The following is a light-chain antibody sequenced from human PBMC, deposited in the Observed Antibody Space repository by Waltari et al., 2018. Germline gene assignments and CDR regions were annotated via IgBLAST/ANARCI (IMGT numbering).Light chain of an antibody. J-gene: IGKJ2*01. CDR3: QQYDSSRLYT. V-gene: IGKV3-20*01. CDR1: QSVSSSY. CDR2: GAS. Sequence: EIVLTQSPGTLSLSPGERATLSCRASQSVSSSYLAWYQQKPGQAPRLLIYGASSRATGIPDRFRGSGSGTDFTLTISRLEPEDFAVYFCQQYDSSRLYTFGQGTKLEIK.